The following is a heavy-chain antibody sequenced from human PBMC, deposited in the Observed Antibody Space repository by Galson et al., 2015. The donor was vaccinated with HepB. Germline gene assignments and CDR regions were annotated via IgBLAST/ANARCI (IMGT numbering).Heavy chain of an antibody. CDR3: GRVSGTIYYYGLDV. D-gene: IGHD1/OR15-1a*01. CDR2: TYYRAKWYS. J-gene: IGHJ6*02. Sequence: AISGVSVSNNNAAWNWIRQSPSRGLEWLGRTYYRAKWYSDYAPAVRSRITINPDTSKNQFSLQLNSVTPDDSAVYYCGRVSGTIYYYGLDVWGQGTTVTVSS. V-gene: IGHV6-1*01. CDR1: GVSVSNNNAA.